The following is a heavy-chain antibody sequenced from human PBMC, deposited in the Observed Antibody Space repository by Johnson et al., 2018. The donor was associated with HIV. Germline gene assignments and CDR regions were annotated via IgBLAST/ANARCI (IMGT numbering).Heavy chain of an antibody. J-gene: IGHJ3*02. V-gene: IGHV3-30*03. Sequence: QMQLVESGGGVVQPGRSLRLSCAASGFTFGSYGIHWVRQTPGKGLEWVAVISYDGSNKYYADSVKGRFTISRDNSKNTLYLQMNSLRAEDTAVYYCARDRGAFDIWGQGTMVTVSS. CDR1: GFTFGSYG. CDR3: ARDRGAFDI. CDR2: ISYDGSNK.